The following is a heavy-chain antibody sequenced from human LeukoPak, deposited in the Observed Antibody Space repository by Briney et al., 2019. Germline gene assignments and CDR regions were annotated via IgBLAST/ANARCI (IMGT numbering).Heavy chain of an antibody. D-gene: IGHD3-22*01. CDR3: ARDLVGGWDDSSGYYYGYFDY. CDR2: IYIGGST. V-gene: IGHV3-66*01. CDR1: GFTVSSNY. J-gene: IGHJ4*02. Sequence: GGSLRLSCAASGFTVSSNYMSWVRQAPGKGLEWVSSIYIGGSTYYADSVKGRFTISRDNPKNTLYLQMNSLRAEDTAVYYCARDLVGGWDDSSGYYYGYFDYWGQGTLVTVSS.